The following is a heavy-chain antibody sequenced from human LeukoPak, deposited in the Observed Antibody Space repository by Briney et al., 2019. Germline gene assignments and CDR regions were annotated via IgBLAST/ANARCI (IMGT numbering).Heavy chain of an antibody. CDR2: ISGSGDRA. D-gene: IGHD4-17*01. Sequence: GGSLRLSCAASGFTFSSYAMSWVRQAPGKGLEGVSGISGSGDRAYHADSVKGRFTISRDNAKNTLYLQMHSLRAEDTAVYYCATLPTTMTKGWGQRTMVTVSS. J-gene: IGHJ4*02. CDR3: ATLPTTMTKG. CDR1: GFTFSSYA. V-gene: IGHV3-23*01.